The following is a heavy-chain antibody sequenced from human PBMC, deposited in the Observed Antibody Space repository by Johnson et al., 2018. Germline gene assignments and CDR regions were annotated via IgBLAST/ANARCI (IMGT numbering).Heavy chain of an antibody. J-gene: IGHJ3*02. CDR2: IYYSGST. D-gene: IGHD4-11*01. V-gene: IGHV4-59*01. CDR3: ARNSRNAFDI. Sequence: QVQLQESGPGLVKPSETLSLTCTVSGGSISSYFWSWIRQPPGKGLEWIGYIYYSGSTNYNPSLKSRVIISVDTSKNQFSLKLSSVTAADPAVYYCARNSRNAFDIWGQGTMVTVSS. CDR1: GGSISSYF.